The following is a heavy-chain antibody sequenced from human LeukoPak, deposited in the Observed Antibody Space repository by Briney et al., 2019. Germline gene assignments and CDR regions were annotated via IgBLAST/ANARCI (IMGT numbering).Heavy chain of an antibody. V-gene: IGHV1-46*03. J-gene: IGHJ3*02. Sequence: ASVKVSCKASGYTFTSYYMHWVRQAPGQGLEWMGIINPSGGSTSYAQKFQGRVTMTRDTSTGTVYMELSSPRSEDTAVYYCARVGYYYDSSGYYGAFDIWGQGTMVTVSS. CDR1: GYTFTSYY. CDR3: ARVGYYYDSSGYYGAFDI. CDR2: INPSGGST. D-gene: IGHD3-22*01.